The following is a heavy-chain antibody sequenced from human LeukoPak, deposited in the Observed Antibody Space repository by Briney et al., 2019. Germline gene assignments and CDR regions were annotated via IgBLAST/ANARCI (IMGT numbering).Heavy chain of an antibody. CDR3: ARTITVAGKYYFDY. CDR1: GGSISSTSYF. Sequence: PSETLSLTCSVSGGSISSTSYFWSWVRQPAGKGLEWIGRIYSTGRSDYNPSLKSRITMSVDTSKNQFSLKLSSVTAADTAVYYCARTITVAGKYYFDYWGQGTLVTVSS. CDR2: IYSTGRS. V-gene: IGHV4-61*02. J-gene: IGHJ4*02. D-gene: IGHD6-19*01.